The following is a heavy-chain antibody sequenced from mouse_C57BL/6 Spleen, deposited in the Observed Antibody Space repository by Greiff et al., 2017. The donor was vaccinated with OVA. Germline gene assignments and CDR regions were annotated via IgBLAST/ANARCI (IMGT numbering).Heavy chain of an antibody. D-gene: IGHD1-1*01. CDR1: GYTFTSYW. J-gene: IGHJ4*01. V-gene: IGHV1-52*01. Sequence: QVQLQQPGAELVRPGSSVKLSCKASGYTFTSYWMHWVKQRPIQGLEWIVNIDPSDSETHYNQKFKDKATLTVDKSSSTAYMQLSSLTSEDSAVYYCARVRYYGSSSHYYAMDYWGQGTSVTVSS. CDR3: ARVRYYGSSSHYYAMDY. CDR2: IDPSDSET.